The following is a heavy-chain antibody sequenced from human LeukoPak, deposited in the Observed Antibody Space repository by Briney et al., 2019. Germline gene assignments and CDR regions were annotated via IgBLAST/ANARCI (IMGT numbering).Heavy chain of an antibody. Sequence: ASVKVSCKASGYTFTDFGVTWVRQAPGQGLEWMGWISGYNGNTKYGQKFQDRVTMTTDTSTNTAYLELRSLRSDDTAVYYCARDRYSGYDYYYHYYYMDFWGKGTTVTVS. CDR3: ARDRYSGYDYYYHYYYMDF. D-gene: IGHD5-12*01. V-gene: IGHV1-18*01. CDR1: GYTFTDFG. J-gene: IGHJ6*03. CDR2: ISGYNGNT.